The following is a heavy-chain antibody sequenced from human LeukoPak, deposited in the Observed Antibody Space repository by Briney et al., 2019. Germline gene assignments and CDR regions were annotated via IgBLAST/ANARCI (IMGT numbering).Heavy chain of an antibody. CDR1: GGSINGDY. D-gene: IGHD2-21*02. J-gene: IGHJ5*02. Sequence: SETLSLTCSVSGGSINGDYWSWIRQTPGKGLECIGYIHYSGRTSYNPSLKSRVTISVDTSKNQFSLRLASVTAADTAVYYCAKETVEVPADDWFGPWGQGTLVTVSS. CDR2: IHYSGRT. V-gene: IGHV4-59*01. CDR3: AKETVEVPADDWFGP.